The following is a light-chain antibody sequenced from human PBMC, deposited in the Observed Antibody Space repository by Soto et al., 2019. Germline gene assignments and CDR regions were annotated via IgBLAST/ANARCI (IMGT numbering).Light chain of an antibody. Sequence: QSALTQPASVSGSPGQSITISCTGTSSDVGSHYNLVSWYQQHPGKAPKIMIYEGNKRPSGVSDRFSGSKSGNTAFLTISGPQAEDEADYCCSSYAGSSTWVFGGGTKVTVL. V-gene: IGLV2-23*01. CDR2: EGN. J-gene: IGLJ2*01. CDR3: SSYAGSSTWV. CDR1: SSDVGSHYNL.